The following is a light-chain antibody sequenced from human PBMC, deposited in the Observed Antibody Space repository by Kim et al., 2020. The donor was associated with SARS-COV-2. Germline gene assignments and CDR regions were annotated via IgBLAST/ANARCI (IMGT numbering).Light chain of an antibody. V-gene: IGKV3-20*01. CDR3: QQYGSSTIT. CDR2: GAS. J-gene: IGKJ5*01. Sequence: SPGERATLACRASQSVSSSYLAWYQQNPGQAPRLLIYGASSRATGIPDRFSGSGSGTDFTLTISRLEPEDFAVYYCQQYGSSTITFGQGTRLEIK. CDR1: QSVSSSY.